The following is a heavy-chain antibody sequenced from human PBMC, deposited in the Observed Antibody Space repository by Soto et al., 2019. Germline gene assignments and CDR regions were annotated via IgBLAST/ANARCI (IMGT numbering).Heavy chain of an antibody. CDR2: ISAYNGNT. CDR1: GYTFTSYG. V-gene: IGHV1-18*01. Sequence: GVSVKVSCKASGYTFTSYGIIWARHAPGQGLEWMGWISAYNGNTNYAQKLQGRVTMTTDTSTSTAYMELRSLRSDDTAVYYCARDCALGGSIVVVPAAICAFDIWGQGTMVTVSS. D-gene: IGHD2-2*01. CDR3: ARDCALGGSIVVVPAAICAFDI. J-gene: IGHJ3*02.